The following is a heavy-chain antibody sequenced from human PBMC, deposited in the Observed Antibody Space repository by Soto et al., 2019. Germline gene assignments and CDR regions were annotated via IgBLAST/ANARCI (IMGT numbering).Heavy chain of an antibody. CDR2: IYHTGST. V-gene: IGHV4-59*01. CDR3: ARSVNRGYSYGYGH. CDR1: GGAISNYY. Sequence: SETLSLTCSVSGGAISNYYWSWIRQPPGKGLEWIGYIYHTGSTSSNPSLKSRVTLSVDTSNNQLPLNLTSVTAADTAIYYCARSVNRGYSYGYGHWGQGTLVTVSS. J-gene: IGHJ4*02. D-gene: IGHD5-18*01.